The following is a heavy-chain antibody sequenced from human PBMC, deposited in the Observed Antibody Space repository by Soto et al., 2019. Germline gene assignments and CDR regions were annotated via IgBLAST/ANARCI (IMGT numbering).Heavy chain of an antibody. J-gene: IGHJ3*02. V-gene: IGHV4-34*02. CDR2: VSQRGGA. CDR1: GGSLGGYY. Sequence: QMQLQQWGAGLLKASETLSLTCGVSGGSLGGYYWRWLRQSPGKGLEALGDVSQRGGAIYNPSLKSRLRMSVDTSKNQFSLTLTSVTASATAVYYCARRRPVIVATFYVKGAFAIWGQGPMVTVSS. CDR3: ARRRPVIVATFYVKGAFAI. D-gene: IGHD3-16*01.